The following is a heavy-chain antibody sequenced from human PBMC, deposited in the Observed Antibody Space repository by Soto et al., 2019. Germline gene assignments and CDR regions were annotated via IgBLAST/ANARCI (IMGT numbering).Heavy chain of an antibody. D-gene: IGHD3-22*01. V-gene: IGHV3-73*01. CDR2: IRSKANSYET. CDR1: GFTFSGSA. Sequence: EVQLVESGGGLVQPGGSLKLSCAASGFTFSGSAMHWVRQASGKGLEWVGRIRSKANSYETAYAASVTGRFTISRDDSKNTAYLQKNSLKTEDTAVYYCTSYTDSSGYYYYYGMDVWGQGTTVTVSS. CDR3: TSYTDSSGYYYYYGMDV. J-gene: IGHJ6*02.